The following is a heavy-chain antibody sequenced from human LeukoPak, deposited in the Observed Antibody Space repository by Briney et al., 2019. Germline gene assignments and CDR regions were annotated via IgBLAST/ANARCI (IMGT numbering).Heavy chain of an antibody. V-gene: IGHV1-8*01. CDR2: MNPNSGNT. CDR1: GYTFTSYD. CDR3: AREVVVTAMRFDP. D-gene: IGHD2-21*02. Sequence: VASVKVSCKASGYTFTSYDINWVRQATGQGLEWMGWMNPNSGNTGYAQKFQGRVTMTRNTSISTAYMELSSLRSEDTAVYYCAREVVVTAMRFDPWGQGTLVTVSS. J-gene: IGHJ5*02.